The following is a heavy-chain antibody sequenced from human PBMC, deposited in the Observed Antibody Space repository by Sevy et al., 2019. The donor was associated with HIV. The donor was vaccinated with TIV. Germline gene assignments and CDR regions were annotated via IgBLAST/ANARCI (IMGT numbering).Heavy chain of an antibody. D-gene: IGHD3-22*01. CDR3: SRGLYYYDMRGHQEPGDY. J-gene: IGHJ4*02. CDR1: GITLTPYW. Sequence: GGSLRLSCAASGITLTPYWMHLVRQVPGKGLVWVSRINSDGSSTSYAASVKGRFTISRDNGKNTLYLQMKSLRVEDTAVYFCSRGLYYYDMRGHQEPGDYWGQGVLVTVSS. V-gene: IGHV3-74*01. CDR2: INSDGSST.